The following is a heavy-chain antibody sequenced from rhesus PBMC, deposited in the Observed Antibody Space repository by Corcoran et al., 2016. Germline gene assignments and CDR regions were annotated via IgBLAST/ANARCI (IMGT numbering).Heavy chain of an antibody. CDR3: ARVGSSWSEWDTVGTEWYFDL. V-gene: IGHV4S14*01. D-gene: IGHD5-42*01. J-gene: IGHJ2*01. CDR1: GYSISSGSY. Sequence: QVQLQESGPGLVKPSETLSLTCAVSGYSISSGSYWGWIRQPPGKGLEWIGSIYGRGGSNYLNPSLKSRVTLSVDTSKNQFSLKLSSVTAADTAVYYCARVGSSWSEWDTVGTEWYFDLWGPGTPITISS. CDR2: IYGRGGSN.